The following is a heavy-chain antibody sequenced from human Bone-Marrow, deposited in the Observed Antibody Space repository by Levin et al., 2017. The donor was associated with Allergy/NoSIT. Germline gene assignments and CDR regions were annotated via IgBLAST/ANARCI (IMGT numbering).Heavy chain of an antibody. V-gene: IGHV3-7*01. Sequence: GGSLRLSCAASGFTFSSYWMSWVRQAPGKGLEWVANIKQDGSEKYYVDSVKGRFTISRDNAKNSLYLQMNSLRAEDTAVYYCARKTYYDFWSGYRDRGIDPWGQGTLVTVSS. J-gene: IGHJ5*02. D-gene: IGHD3-3*01. CDR3: ARKTYYDFWSGYRDRGIDP. CDR1: GFTFSSYW. CDR2: IKQDGSEK.